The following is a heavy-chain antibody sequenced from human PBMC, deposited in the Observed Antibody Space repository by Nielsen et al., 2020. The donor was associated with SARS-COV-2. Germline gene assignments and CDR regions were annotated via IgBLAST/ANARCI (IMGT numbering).Heavy chain of an antibody. CDR1: GDSVNYFY. D-gene: IGHD5-18*01. CDR3: ARDYTALGLGVFDY. V-gene: IGHV4-59*02. J-gene: IGHJ4*02. CDR2: IYYSGTT. Sequence: GSLRLSCTVSGDSVNYFYLSWIRQPPGKGLEWIGYIYYSGTTNYNPSLKSRVTISVDTSKNQFSLKLNSVTAADTAVYYRARDYTALGLGVFDYWGQGTLVTVSS.